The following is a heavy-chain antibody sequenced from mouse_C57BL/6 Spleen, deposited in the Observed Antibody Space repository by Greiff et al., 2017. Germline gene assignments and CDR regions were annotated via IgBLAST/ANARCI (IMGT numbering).Heavy chain of an antibody. CDR1: GYSFTGYF. V-gene: IGHV1-20*01. D-gene: IGHD1-1*01. CDR3: ARRTVVATDYAMDY. Sequence: EVQLQQSGPELVKPGDSVQISCKASGYSFTGYFMNWVMQSHGKSLEWIGRINPYNGDTFYNQKFKGKATLTVDKSSSTAHMELRSLTSEDSAVYYCARRTVVATDYAMDYWGQGTSVTVSS. CDR2: INPYNGDT. J-gene: IGHJ4*01.